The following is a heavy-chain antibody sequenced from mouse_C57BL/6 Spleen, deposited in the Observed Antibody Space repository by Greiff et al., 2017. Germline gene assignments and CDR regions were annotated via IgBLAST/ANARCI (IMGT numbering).Heavy chain of an antibody. CDR2: IYPGSGST. V-gene: IGHV1-55*01. J-gene: IGHJ3*01. D-gene: IGHD3-2*02. CDR3: ARSLDSSGYVAY. Sequence: VQLQQPGAELVKPGASVKMSCKASGYTFTSYWITWVKQRPGQGLEWIGDIYPGSGSTNYNEKFKSKATLTVDTSSSTAYMQLSSLTSEDAAVYYCARSLDSSGYVAYWGQGTLVTVSA. CDR1: GYTFTSYW.